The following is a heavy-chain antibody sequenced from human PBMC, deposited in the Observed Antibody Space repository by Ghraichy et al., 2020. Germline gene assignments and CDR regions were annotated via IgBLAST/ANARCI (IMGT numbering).Heavy chain of an antibody. V-gene: IGHV3-23*01. J-gene: IGHJ4*02. CDR2: ISGSGGST. CDR1: GFTFSSYA. Sequence: LSLTCAASGFTFSSYAMSWVRQAPGKGLEWVSAISGSGGSTYYADSVKGRFTISRDNSKNTLYLQMNSLRAEDTAVYYCAKDIVVVVAADRGYWGQGTLVTVSS. D-gene: IGHD2-15*01. CDR3: AKDIVVVVAADRGY.